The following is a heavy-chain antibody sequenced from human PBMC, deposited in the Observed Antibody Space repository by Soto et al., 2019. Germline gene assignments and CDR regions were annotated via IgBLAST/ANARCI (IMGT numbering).Heavy chain of an antibody. CDR1: GYTFTSYD. CDR2: INPNSGGT. J-gene: IGHJ6*02. Sequence: GASVKVSFKASGYTFTSYDMHWVRQAPGQGLEWMGWINPNSGGTNYAQKFQGRVTMTRDTSISTAYMELSRLRSDDTAVYYCARDLINWNREDYYYYGMDVWGQGTTVTVSS. V-gene: IGHV1-2*02. CDR3: ARDLINWNREDYYYYGMDV. D-gene: IGHD1-20*01.